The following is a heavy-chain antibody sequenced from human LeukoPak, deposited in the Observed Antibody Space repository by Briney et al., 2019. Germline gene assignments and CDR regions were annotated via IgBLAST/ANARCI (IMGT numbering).Heavy chain of an antibody. CDR2: IYPDESNI. CDR1: GYSFPTYW. V-gene: IGHV5-51*01. CDR3: ARPPSRGYSSSSEY. Sequence: GESLKISCKGSGYSFPTYWIAWVRQMPGKGLEWMGIIYPDESNIGYSPSFQGQVTISADKSISTAYLQWSSLKASDTAMYYCARPPSRGYSSSSEYWGQGTLVTVSS. D-gene: IGHD2-2*03. J-gene: IGHJ4*02.